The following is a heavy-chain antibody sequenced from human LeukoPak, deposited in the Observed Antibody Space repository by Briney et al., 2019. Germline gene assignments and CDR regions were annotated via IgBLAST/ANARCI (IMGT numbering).Heavy chain of an antibody. CDR3: ARDLYVGSLIWFGELGPDY. Sequence: ASVKVSCKASGYTFTGYYMHWVRQAPGQGLEWMGWINPNSGGTNYAQKFQGRVTMTRDTSISTAYMELSRLRSDDTAVYYCARDLYVGSLIWFGELGPDYWGQGTLVTVSS. J-gene: IGHJ4*02. CDR1: GYTFTGYY. CDR2: INPNSGGT. D-gene: IGHD3-10*01. V-gene: IGHV1-2*02.